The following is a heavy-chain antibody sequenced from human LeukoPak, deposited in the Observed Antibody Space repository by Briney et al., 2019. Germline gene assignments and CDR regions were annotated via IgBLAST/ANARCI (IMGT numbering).Heavy chain of an antibody. CDR2: ISSSSSTI. D-gene: IGHD3-3*01. V-gene: IGHV3-48*01. CDR1: GFTFSDYS. CDR3: ARVASILRFLEPNAFDI. Sequence: GGSLRLSCAASGFTFSDYSMNWVRQAPGKGLEWVSYISSSSSTIYFADSVKGRFTISRDNAKNSLYLQMNTLRAEDTAVYYCARVASILRFLEPNAFDIWGQGTMVTVSS. J-gene: IGHJ3*02.